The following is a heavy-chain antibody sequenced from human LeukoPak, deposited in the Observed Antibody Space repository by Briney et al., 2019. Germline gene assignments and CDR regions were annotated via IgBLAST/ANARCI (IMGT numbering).Heavy chain of an antibody. D-gene: IGHD5-24*01. V-gene: IGHV3-21*01. Sequence: GGSLRLSCAASGFTFSNYDMHWVRQAPGPGLEWVSAITSGSSYIYYANSVKGRFTISRDNAEKSLYLQMNGLRAEDTALYFCVRGEEKATITGLDSWSQGTLVTVSS. CDR1: GFTFSNYD. CDR3: VRGEEKATITGLDS. J-gene: IGHJ4*02. CDR2: ITSGSSYI.